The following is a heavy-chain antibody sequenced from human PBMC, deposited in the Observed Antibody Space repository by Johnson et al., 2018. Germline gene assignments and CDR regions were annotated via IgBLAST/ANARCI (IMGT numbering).Heavy chain of an antibody. CDR2: IWYDGSNK. CDR3: ARNWVTHHYYYYGMDV. D-gene: IGHD3-16*01. CDR1: GFTFSTYG. Sequence: QVQLVESGGCEVQPGRSLRLSCAASGFTFSTYGMHWVRQAPGKGLEWVAVIWYDGSNKYYADSVKGRFTISRDNSKNTLYRQMNSLRAEDPAVYYCARNWVTHHYYYYGMDVWGQGTTVTVSS. V-gene: IGHV3-33*01. J-gene: IGHJ6*02.